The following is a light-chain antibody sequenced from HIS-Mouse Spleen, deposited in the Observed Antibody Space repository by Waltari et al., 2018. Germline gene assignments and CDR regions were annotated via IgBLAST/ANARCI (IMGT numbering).Light chain of an antibody. CDR1: KLGDKY. J-gene: IGLJ2*01. CDR2: QDS. V-gene: IGLV3-1*01. CDR3: QAWDSSYSV. Sequence: SYELTQPPSVSVSPGQTASITCSGDKLGDKYACWYQQKPGQSPVLVIYQDSKRPSGFPWRFPGSNSGNTATLTISGTQAMDEADYYCQAWDSSYSVFGGGTKLTVL.